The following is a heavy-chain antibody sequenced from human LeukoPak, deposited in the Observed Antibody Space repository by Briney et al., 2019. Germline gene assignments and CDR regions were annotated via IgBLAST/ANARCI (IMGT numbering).Heavy chain of an antibody. V-gene: IGHV1-2*02. D-gene: IGHD3-10*01. CDR2: INPNSGGT. Sequence: GASVKVSCKASGGTFSSYAISWVRQAPGQGLEWMGWINPNSGGTNYAQKFQGRVTMTRDTSISTAYMELSRLRSDDTAVYYCARARFFDVGSGYYYYMDVWGKGTTVTVSS. CDR1: GGTFSSYA. J-gene: IGHJ6*03. CDR3: ARARFFDVGSGYYYYMDV.